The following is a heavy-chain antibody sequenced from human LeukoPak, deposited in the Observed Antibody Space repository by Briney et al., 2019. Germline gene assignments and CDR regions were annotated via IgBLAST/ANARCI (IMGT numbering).Heavy chain of an antibody. CDR3: AHRDYDILTGYYKNNWFDP. Sequence: SGPTLVKPTQTLTLTCTFSGFSLSTSGVGVGWVRQPPGKALEWLALIYWDDDKRYSPSLKSRLTITKDTSKNQVVLTMTNMDPVDTATYYCAHRDYDILTGYYKNNWFDPWGQGTLVTVSS. V-gene: IGHV2-5*02. D-gene: IGHD3-9*01. CDR1: GFSLSTSGVG. J-gene: IGHJ5*02. CDR2: IYWDDDK.